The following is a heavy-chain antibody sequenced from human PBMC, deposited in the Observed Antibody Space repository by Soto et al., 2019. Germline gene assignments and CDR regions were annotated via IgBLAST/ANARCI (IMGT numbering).Heavy chain of an antibody. CDR2: IIPIFGTA. D-gene: IGHD2-15*01. CDR3: AVVVVAATHPSYDY. V-gene: IGHV1-69*13. J-gene: IGHJ4*02. CDR1: GGTFSSYA. Sequence: SVKVSCKASGGTFSSYAISWVRQAPGQGLEWMGGIIPIFGTANYAQKFQGRVTITADESTSTAYMELSSLRSEDTAVYYCAVVVVAATHPSYDYWGQGTRVTVS.